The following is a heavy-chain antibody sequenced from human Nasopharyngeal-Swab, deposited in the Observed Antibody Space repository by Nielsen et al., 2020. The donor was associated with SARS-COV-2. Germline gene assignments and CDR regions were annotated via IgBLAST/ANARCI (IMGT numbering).Heavy chain of an antibody. CDR1: GYTFTSYA. CDR2: INAGNGNT. Sequence: ASVKVSCKASGYTFTSYAMHWVRQAPGQRLEWMGWINAGNGNTKYSQKFQGRVTITRDTSASTAYMELSSLRSEDTAVYYCARAWQWLQEVFDYWGQGTLVTVSS. CDR3: ARAWQWLQEVFDY. V-gene: IGHV1-3*01. J-gene: IGHJ4*02. D-gene: IGHD6-19*01.